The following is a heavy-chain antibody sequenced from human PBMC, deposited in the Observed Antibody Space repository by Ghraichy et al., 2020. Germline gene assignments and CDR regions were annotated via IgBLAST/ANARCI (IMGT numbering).Heavy chain of an antibody. Sequence: GSLRLSCAASGFTVSSNYMSWVRQAPGKGLEWVSVIYSGGSTYYADSVKGRFTISRDNSKNTLYLQMNSLRAEDTAVYYCARGQYTIFGVANYYYYGMDVWGQGTTVTVSS. V-gene: IGHV3-53*01. CDR3: ARGQYTIFGVANYYYYGMDV. CDR2: IYSGGST. J-gene: IGHJ6*02. D-gene: IGHD3-3*01. CDR1: GFTVSSNY.